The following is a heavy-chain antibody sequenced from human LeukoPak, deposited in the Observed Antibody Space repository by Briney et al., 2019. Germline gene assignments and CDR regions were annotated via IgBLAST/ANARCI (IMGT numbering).Heavy chain of an antibody. V-gene: IGHV4-4*02. CDR1: GGSISSSNW. Sequence: SETLSLTCAVSGGSISSSNWWSWVRQPPGKGLEWIGEIYHSGSTNYNPSLKSRVTISVDKSKNQFSLKLSSVTAADTAVYYCARVGPKLRNYYDSYAFDIWGQGTMVTVSS. CDR3: ARVGPKLRNYYDSYAFDI. J-gene: IGHJ3*02. CDR2: IYHSGST. D-gene: IGHD3-22*01.